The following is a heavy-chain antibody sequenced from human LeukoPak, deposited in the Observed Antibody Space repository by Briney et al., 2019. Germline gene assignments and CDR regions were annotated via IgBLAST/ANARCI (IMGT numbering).Heavy chain of an antibody. CDR3: ARARGYYDSSGYYIRLRYFDY. CDR2: IYYSGST. V-gene: IGHV4-59*12. Sequence: SETLSLTCTVSGGSISSYYWSWIRQPPGKGLEWIGYIYYSGSTYYNPSLKSRVTISVDTSKNQFSLKLSSVTAADTAVYYCARARGYYDSSGYYIRLRYFDYWGQGTLVTVSS. J-gene: IGHJ4*02. CDR1: GGSISSYY. D-gene: IGHD3-22*01.